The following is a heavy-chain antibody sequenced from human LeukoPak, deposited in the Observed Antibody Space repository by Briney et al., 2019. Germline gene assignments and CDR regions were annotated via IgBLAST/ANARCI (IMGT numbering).Heavy chain of an antibody. Sequence: SETLPLTCAVYGGSFSGYYWSWIRQPPGKGLEWIGEMNHSGSTNYNPSLKSRVTISVDTSKNQFSLKLSSVTAADTAVYYCARQAGGYWGQGTLVTVSS. D-gene: IGHD3-10*01. CDR3: ARQAGGY. CDR2: MNHSGST. J-gene: IGHJ4*02. CDR1: GGSFSGYY. V-gene: IGHV4-34*01.